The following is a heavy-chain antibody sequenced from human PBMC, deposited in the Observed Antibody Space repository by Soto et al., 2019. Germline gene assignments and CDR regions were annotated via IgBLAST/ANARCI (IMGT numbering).Heavy chain of an antibody. D-gene: IGHD1-20*01. CDR1: GFTFSSYA. Sequence: PGGSLRLSCAASGFTFSSYAMHWVRQAPGKGLEWVAVISYDGSNKYYADSVKGRFTISRDNSKNTLYLQMNSLRAEDTAVYYCARDRLNNAYNNYFDYWGQGIVVTVSS. J-gene: IGHJ4*02. V-gene: IGHV3-30-3*01. CDR2: ISYDGSNK. CDR3: ARDRLNNAYNNYFDY.